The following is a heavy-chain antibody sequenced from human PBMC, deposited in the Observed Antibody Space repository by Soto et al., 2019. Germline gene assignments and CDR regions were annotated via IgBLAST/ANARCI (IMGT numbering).Heavy chain of an antibody. CDR1: GASISSYY. D-gene: IGHD2-15*01. Sequence: QVQLQESGPGLVKPSETLSLTCTVSGASISSYYWSWIRQPPGKGLEWIGYIYYSGSTNYNPSLKSRVTIPIDXXKXQXXLNLNSVTAADTAVYYCARHGGCSGGSCYLRWFDPWGQGTLVTVSS. CDR2: IYYSGST. J-gene: IGHJ5*02. V-gene: IGHV4-59*08. CDR3: ARHGGCSGGSCYLRWFDP.